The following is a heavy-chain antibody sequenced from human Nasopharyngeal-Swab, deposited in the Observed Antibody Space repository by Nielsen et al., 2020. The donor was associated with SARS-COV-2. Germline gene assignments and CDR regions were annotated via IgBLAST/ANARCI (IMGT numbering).Heavy chain of an antibody. Sequence: WIRQPPGKGLEWIGSIYHSGSTYYNPSLKSRVTISVDTSKNQFSLKLSSVTAADTAVYYCARAILNLGRGDYMDVWGQGTTVTVSS. CDR2: IYHSGST. CDR3: ARAILNLGRGDYMDV. J-gene: IGHJ6*03. V-gene: IGHV4-38-2*02. D-gene: IGHD3-16*01.